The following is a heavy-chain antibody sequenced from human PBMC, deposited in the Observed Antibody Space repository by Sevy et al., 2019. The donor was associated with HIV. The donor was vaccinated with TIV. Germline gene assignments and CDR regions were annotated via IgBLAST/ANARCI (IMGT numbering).Heavy chain of an antibody. CDR2: ISYDGSNK. CDR1: GFTFSSYA. J-gene: IGHJ4*02. V-gene: IGHV3-30-3*01. CDR3: ARDGNYYDSSGYYYRYYFDY. D-gene: IGHD3-22*01. Sequence: GGSLRLSCAASGFTFSSYAMHWVRQAPGKGLEWVAVISYDGSNKYYADSMKGRLTISRDNSKNKLYLQMNSLRAEDTAVYYCARDGNYYDSSGYYYRYYFDYWGQGTLVTVSS.